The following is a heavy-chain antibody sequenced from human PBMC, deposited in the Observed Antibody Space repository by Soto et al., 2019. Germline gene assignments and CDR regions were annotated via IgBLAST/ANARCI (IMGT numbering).Heavy chain of an antibody. D-gene: IGHD2-8*02. Sequence: QVQLVQSGAEVKKPGSSMKVSCKASGDTFNDYAMSWLRHAPGQGLELVGGIIPLFGTTDYAQKFQGRGTSTADESTTTTYMELSSLRSDDTAVYYCARGVRETVLVRGYYYGLDVWGQGTTVTVSS. V-gene: IGHV1-69*12. CDR1: GDTFNDYA. J-gene: IGHJ6*02. CDR3: ARGVRETVLVRGYYYGLDV. CDR2: IIPLFGTT.